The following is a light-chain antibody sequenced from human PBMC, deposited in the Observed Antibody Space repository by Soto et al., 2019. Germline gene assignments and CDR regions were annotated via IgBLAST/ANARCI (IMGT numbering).Light chain of an antibody. CDR3: SSYTSATTYV. CDR1: SSDVGAYNY. J-gene: IGLJ1*01. CDR2: DVS. Sequence: QCVLTQPASVSGSPGQWITISCTGTSSDVGAYNYASWYQQYPGEAPKVIIYDVSHRPAGVSNRFSGSKSGNTASLTISGLQTQDEADYYCSSYTSATTYVFGTGTKVTVL. V-gene: IGLV2-14*01.